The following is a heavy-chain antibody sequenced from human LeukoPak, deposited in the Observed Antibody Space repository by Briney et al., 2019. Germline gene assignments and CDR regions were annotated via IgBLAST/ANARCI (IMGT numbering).Heavy chain of an antibody. Sequence: PGGSLRLSCAASGFTFSSYAMSWVRQAPGKGLEWVSAISGSGGSTYYADSVKGRFTISRDNSKNTLYLQMNSLRAEDTAVYYCAKSMYCSSTSCYYGMDVWGQGTTVTVSS. J-gene: IGHJ6*02. CDR3: AKSMYCSSTSCYYGMDV. V-gene: IGHV3-23*01. D-gene: IGHD2-2*01. CDR1: GFTFSSYA. CDR2: ISGSGGST.